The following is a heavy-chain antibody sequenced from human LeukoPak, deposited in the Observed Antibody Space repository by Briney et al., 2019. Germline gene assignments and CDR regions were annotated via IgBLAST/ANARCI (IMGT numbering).Heavy chain of an antibody. Sequence: ASVKVSCKASGYTFTSYGISWVRQAPGQGLEWMGWISTYNGNTNYAQKLQGRVTMTTDTSTTTDYMELRSLRSDDTAVYYCARDLDGSGSCYYWGQGTLVTVSS. D-gene: IGHD3-10*01. V-gene: IGHV1-18*01. CDR2: ISTYNGNT. CDR1: GYTFTSYG. CDR3: ARDLDGSGSCYY. J-gene: IGHJ4*02.